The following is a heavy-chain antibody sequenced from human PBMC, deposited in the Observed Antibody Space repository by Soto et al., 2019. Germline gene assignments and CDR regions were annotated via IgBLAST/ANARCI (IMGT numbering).Heavy chain of an antibody. CDR1: GGTFSSYA. Sequence: GASVKVSCKASGGTFSSYAISWVRQAPGQGLEWMGGIIPIFGTANYAQKFQGRVTITADEPTSTAYMELSSLRSEDTAVYYCAREMGYSGSYYPLYNWFDPWGQGTLVTVSS. CDR2: IIPIFGTA. D-gene: IGHD1-26*01. J-gene: IGHJ5*02. V-gene: IGHV1-69*13. CDR3: AREMGYSGSYYPLYNWFDP.